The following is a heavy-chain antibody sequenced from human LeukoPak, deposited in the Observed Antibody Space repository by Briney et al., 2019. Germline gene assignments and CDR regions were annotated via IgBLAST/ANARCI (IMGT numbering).Heavy chain of an antibody. V-gene: IGHV4-39*01. Sequence: PGGSLRLSCAASGFTFSSYAMAWVRQAPGKGLEWIGSIYYSGSTYYNPSLKSRVTISVDTSKNQFSLKLSSVTAADAAVYYCARLRSRGVIGYMDVWGKGTTVTVSS. J-gene: IGHJ6*03. D-gene: IGHD3-22*01. CDR3: ARLRSRGVIGYMDV. CDR1: GFTFSSYA. CDR2: IYYSGST.